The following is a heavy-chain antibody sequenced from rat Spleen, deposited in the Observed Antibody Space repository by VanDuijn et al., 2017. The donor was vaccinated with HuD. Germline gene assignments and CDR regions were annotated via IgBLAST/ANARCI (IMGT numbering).Heavy chain of an antibody. CDR1: GFSLTSYS. CDR3: TRDPPGSSGVIDA. D-gene: IGHD5-1*01. Sequence: QVQLRESGPGLVQPSETLSLTCTVSGFSLTSYSVSWVRQPSGKGPEWMGRMYCDGDTAYNSAFKSRLSISRDTSKNQVFLKMSSLQTDDTGTYYCTRDPPGSSGVIDAWGQGASVTVSS. J-gene: IGHJ4*01. CDR2: MYCDGDT. V-gene: IGHV2-63*01.